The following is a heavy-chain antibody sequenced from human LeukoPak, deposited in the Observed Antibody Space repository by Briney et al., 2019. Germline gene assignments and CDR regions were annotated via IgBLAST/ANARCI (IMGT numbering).Heavy chain of an antibody. CDR1: GFTFSNYA. CDR3: AKDPINWGSIYFDC. Sequence: GGSLRLSCEASGFTFSNYAMSWVRQAPGKGLEWVSSISGSSDNTNYADSVKGRFTISRDNSKNILYLQMNSLTTEDTAVYWCAKDPINWGSIYFDCWGQGTLVTVSS. D-gene: IGHD7-27*01. V-gene: IGHV3-23*01. J-gene: IGHJ4*02. CDR2: ISGSSDNT.